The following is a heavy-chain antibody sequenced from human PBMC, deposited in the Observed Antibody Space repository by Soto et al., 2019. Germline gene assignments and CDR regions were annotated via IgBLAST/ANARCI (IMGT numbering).Heavy chain of an antibody. J-gene: IGHJ6*02. CDR1: GFTFSSYA. V-gene: IGHV3-23*01. CDR3: ASISGWDYYYYYGMDV. D-gene: IGHD6-19*01. CDR2: ISGSGGST. Sequence: EVQLLESGGGLVQPGGSLRLSCAASGFTFSSYAMSWVRQAPGKGLEWVSAISGSGGSTYYADSVKGRFTISSDNSKNTLYLQMNSLRAEDTAVYYCASISGWDYYYYYGMDVWGQGTTVTVSS.